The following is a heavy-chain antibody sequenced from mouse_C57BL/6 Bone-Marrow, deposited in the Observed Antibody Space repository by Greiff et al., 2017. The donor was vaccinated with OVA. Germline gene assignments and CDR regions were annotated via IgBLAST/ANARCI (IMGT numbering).Heavy chain of an antibody. CDR3: ARLECRYYYSSNWYFDV. V-gene: IGHV1-69*01. Sequence: VQLQQPGAELVMPGASVKLSCKASGYTFTSYWMHWVKQRPGQGLEWIGEIDPSDSYTNYNQKFKGKSTLTVDKSSSTAYMQLSSLTSEDSAVYYCARLECRYYYSSNWYFDVWGTGTTVTVSS. J-gene: IGHJ1*03. CDR1: GYTFTSYW. D-gene: IGHD1-1*01. CDR2: IDPSDSYT.